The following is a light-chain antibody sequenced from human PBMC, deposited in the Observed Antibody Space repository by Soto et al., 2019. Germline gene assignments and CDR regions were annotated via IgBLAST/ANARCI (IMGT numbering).Light chain of an antibody. V-gene: IGLV2-23*02. CDR2: EVS. CDR3: CFYPGISTYV. CDR1: SSDVGSYNL. J-gene: IGLJ1*01. Sequence: QSALTQPASVSGSPGQSITISCTGTSSDVGSYNLVSWYQQHPGKAPKLMIYEVSKRPSGVSNRFSGSKCGITAPLTISGRKVEDGADYYCCFYPGISTYVFGMGTKLTFL.